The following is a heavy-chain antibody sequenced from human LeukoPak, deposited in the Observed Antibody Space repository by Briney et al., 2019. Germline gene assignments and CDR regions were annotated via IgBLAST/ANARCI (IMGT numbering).Heavy chain of an antibody. D-gene: IGHD3-3*01. CDR2: IKQDGSEK. V-gene: IGHV3-7*01. J-gene: IGHJ4*02. CDR1: GFTFSSYW. Sequence: GGSLRLSSAASGFTFSSYWMSWVRQAPGKGLEWVANIKQDGSEKYYVDSVKGRFTISRDNAKNSLYLQMNSLRAEDTAVYYCARGRRDYDFWSGYTYYFDYWGQGTLVTVSS. CDR3: ARGRRDYDFWSGYTYYFDY.